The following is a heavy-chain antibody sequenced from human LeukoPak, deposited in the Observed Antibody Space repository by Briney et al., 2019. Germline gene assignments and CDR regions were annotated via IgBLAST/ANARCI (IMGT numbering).Heavy chain of an antibody. CDR1: GFTFSSYA. CDR3: ASTYYDFWSGCYYFDY. D-gene: IGHD3-3*01. J-gene: IGHJ4*02. V-gene: IGHV3-23*01. CDR2: ISGSGDST. Sequence: GGSLRLSCAASGFTFSSYAMSWVRQAPGKGLEWVSAISGSGDSTYYADSVKGRFTISRDNAKNSLYLQMNSLRAEDTAVYYCASTYYDFWSGCYYFDYWGQGTLVTVSS.